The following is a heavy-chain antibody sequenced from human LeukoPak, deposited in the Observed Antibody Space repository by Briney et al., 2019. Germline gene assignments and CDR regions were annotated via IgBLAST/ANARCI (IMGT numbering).Heavy chain of an antibody. CDR2: IYYSGST. CDR3: ARLPRDGYNYYY. Sequence: SETLSLTCTVPGGSISSSSYYWGWIRQPPGKGLEWIGSIYYSGSTYYNPSLKSRVTISVDTSKNQFSLKLSSVTAADTAVYYCARLPRDGYNYYYWGQGTLVTVSS. V-gene: IGHV4-39*01. J-gene: IGHJ4*02. CDR1: GGSISSSSYY. D-gene: IGHD5-24*01.